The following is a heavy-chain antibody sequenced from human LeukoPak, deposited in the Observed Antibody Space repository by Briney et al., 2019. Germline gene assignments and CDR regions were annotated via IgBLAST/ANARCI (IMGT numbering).Heavy chain of an antibody. J-gene: IGHJ6*02. Sequence: GRSLRLSCAASGFTFSSYAMHWVRQAPGKGLEWAAVISYDGSNKYYADSVKGRFTISRDNSKNTLYLQMNSLRAEDTAVYYCARDRSSSWLWTYYYYGMDVWGQGTTVTVSS. CDR2: ISYDGSNK. CDR1: GFTFSSYA. V-gene: IGHV3-30-3*01. D-gene: IGHD6-13*01. CDR3: ARDRSSSWLWTYYYYGMDV.